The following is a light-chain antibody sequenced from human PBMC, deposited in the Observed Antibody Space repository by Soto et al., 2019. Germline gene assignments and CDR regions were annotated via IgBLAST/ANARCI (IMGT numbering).Light chain of an antibody. Sequence: ETVLTQSPGTLSLSPGERATLSCRASQSVSSSYLAWYQQKPGQAPRLLIYGASSRATGIPDRFSGSGSGTDFTLTISRLEPEEFAVYYCQQYGSSPLFTFGQGTKLEIK. CDR1: QSVSSSY. V-gene: IGKV3-20*01. J-gene: IGKJ2*01. CDR3: QQYGSSPLFT. CDR2: GAS.